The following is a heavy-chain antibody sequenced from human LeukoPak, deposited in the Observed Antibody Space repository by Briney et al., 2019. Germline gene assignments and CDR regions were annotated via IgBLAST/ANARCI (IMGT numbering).Heavy chain of an antibody. V-gene: IGHV1-69*13. J-gene: IGHJ6*03. CDR1: GGTFSTST. CDR3: ATKPVKGYYYYYMDV. Sequence: ASVKVSCKASGGTFSTSTISWVRQAPGQGLEWMGGAQNFQGRVTFSADESTTTAYMELSSLRSEDTAVYYCATKPVKGYYYYYMDVWGKGTTVTVSS. D-gene: IGHD4-17*01.